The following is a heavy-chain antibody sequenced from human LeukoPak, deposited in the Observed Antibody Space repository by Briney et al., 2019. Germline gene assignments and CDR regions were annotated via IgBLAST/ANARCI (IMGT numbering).Heavy chain of an antibody. V-gene: IGHV3-23*01. J-gene: IGHJ4*02. CDR3: AKGLINDWSALEN. Sequence: GGCLRLSCAASGFTFNNYAMTWVRQAPGQGLEWVSAISGSGGTTYYADSVRGRFTISRDNSKNTLYLQMNSLRAEDTAVYYCAKGLINDWSALENWGQGTLVTVSS. D-gene: IGHD3-9*01. CDR1: GFTFNNYA. CDR2: ISGSGGTT.